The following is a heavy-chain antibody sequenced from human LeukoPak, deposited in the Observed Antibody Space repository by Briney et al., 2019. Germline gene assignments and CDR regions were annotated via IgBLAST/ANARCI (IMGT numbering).Heavy chain of an antibody. D-gene: IGHD3-10*01. CDR3: ARESITMVRGVIDNWFDP. CDR1: GGSISSYY. Sequence: PSETLSLTCTVSGGSISSYYWSWIRQPPGKGLEWIGYIYYSGSTNYNPSLKSRVTISVDTSKNQFSLKLSSVTAADTAVYYCARESITMVRGVIDNWFDPWGQGTLVTVSS. CDR2: IYYSGST. J-gene: IGHJ5*02. V-gene: IGHV4-59*12.